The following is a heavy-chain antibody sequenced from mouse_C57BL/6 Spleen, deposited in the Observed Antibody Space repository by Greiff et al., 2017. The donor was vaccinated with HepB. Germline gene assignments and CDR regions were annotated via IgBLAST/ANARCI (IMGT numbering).Heavy chain of an antibody. J-gene: IGHJ2*01. V-gene: IGHV5-16*01. CDR2: IKHDGSST. CDR3: ARTVFGNYPWYFDY. CDR1: GFTFSDYY. Sequence: DVHLVESEGGLVQPGSSMKLSCTASGFTFSDYYMAWVRQVPEKGLEWVAKIKHDGSSTYYLDTLKSRFIISRDNAKNILYLQMSSLKSEDTATYYCARTVFGNYPWYFDYWGQGTTLTVSS. D-gene: IGHD2-1*01.